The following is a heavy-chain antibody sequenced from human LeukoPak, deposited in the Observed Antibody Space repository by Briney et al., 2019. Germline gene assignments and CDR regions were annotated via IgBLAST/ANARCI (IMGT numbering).Heavy chain of an antibody. Sequence: PGGSLRLSCAASGXTVSSNYMSWVRQAPGKGLEWVSVIYSGGSTYYADSVKGRFTISRDNSKNTLHLQMNSLRPEDTAVYYCARDLAVAGTRTFDYWGQGTLVTVSS. V-gene: IGHV3-66*01. CDR3: ARDLAVAGTRTFDY. D-gene: IGHD6-19*01. J-gene: IGHJ4*02. CDR1: GXTVSSNY. CDR2: IYSGGST.